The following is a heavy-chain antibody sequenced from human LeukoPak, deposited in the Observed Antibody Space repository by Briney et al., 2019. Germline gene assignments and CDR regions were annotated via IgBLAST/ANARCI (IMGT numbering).Heavy chain of an antibody. CDR3: TRDLVGATSDF. CDR2: INSDGSDT. V-gene: IGHV3-74*01. CDR1: GFIFTTYW. D-gene: IGHD1-26*01. J-gene: IGHJ4*02. Sequence: GGSLSLSFSASGFIFTTYWMHWVREAPGKGLVWVARINSDGSDTYYAGSVKGRFTISRDNSKNTVYLQMNSLRAEDTAVYYCTRDLVGATSDFWGQGTLVTVSS.